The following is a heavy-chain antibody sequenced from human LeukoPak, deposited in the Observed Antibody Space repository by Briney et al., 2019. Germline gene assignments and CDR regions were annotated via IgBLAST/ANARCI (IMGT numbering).Heavy chain of an antibody. Sequence: SETLSLTCAVYGGSFSGYYWSWIRQPPGKGLEWIGEINHSGSTNYNPSLKSRVTISVDTSKNQFSLKLSSVTAADTAVCYCARGRATLAYYDFWSGYHYFDYWGQGTLVTVSS. V-gene: IGHV4-34*01. D-gene: IGHD3-3*01. CDR2: INHSGST. J-gene: IGHJ4*02. CDR3: ARGRATLAYYDFWSGYHYFDY. CDR1: GGSFSGYY.